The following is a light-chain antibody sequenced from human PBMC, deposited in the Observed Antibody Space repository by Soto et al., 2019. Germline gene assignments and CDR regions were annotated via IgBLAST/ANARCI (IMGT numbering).Light chain of an antibody. CDR1: SSNVGFNA. CDR2: GNS. Sequence: QAVVTQPPSASGAPGQRVTLSCVGGSSNVGFNAVNWYQQIPGAAPKLLMHGNSQRPSGVPDRFSGSKSGTSASLAIIGLRTEDEAHYYCAAWDDSLRGVVFGGGTKVTV. V-gene: IGLV1-47*02. J-gene: IGLJ3*02. CDR3: AAWDDSLRGVV.